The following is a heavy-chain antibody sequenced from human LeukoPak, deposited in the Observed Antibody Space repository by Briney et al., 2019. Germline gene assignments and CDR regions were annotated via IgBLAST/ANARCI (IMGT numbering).Heavy chain of an antibody. V-gene: IGHV4-59*01. CDR2: IYYSGST. Sequence: ASETLSLTCTVSGGSISSYYWSWIRQPPGKGLEWIGYIYYSGSTNYNPSLKSRVTISVDTSKNQFSLMLRSVTAADTAVYYCVRETTTEYYDSSGYYRQTEVFDAWGQGTMVTVSS. CDR1: GGSISSYY. J-gene: IGHJ3*01. D-gene: IGHD3-22*01. CDR3: VRETTTEYYDSSGYYRQTEVFDA.